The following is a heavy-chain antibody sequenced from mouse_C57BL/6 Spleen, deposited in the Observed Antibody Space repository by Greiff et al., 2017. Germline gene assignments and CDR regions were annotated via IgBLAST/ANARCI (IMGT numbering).Heavy chain of an antibody. Sequence: QVQLKQPGAELVKPGASVKLSCKASGYTFTSYWMQWVKQRPGQGLEWIGEIDPSDSYTNYNQKFKGKATLTVDTSSSTAYMQLSSLTSEDSAVYYCARGYDYDDAMDYWGQGTSVTVSS. J-gene: IGHJ4*01. CDR2: IDPSDSYT. CDR3: ARGYDYDDAMDY. D-gene: IGHD2-4*01. V-gene: IGHV1-50*01. CDR1: GYTFTSYW.